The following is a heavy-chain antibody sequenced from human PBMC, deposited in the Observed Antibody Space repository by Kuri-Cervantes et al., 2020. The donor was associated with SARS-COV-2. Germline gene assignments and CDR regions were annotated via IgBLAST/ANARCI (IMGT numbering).Heavy chain of an antibody. V-gene: IGHV3-48*01. CDR1: GFTFSSYS. CDR3: ARGFPTVTTWLGYYYYGMDV. Sequence: GGSLRLSCAASGFTFSSYSMNWVRQAPGKGLEWVSYVSSSSSTIYYADSVKGRFTISRDNAKNSPYLQMNSLRAEDTAVYYCARGFPTVTTWLGYYYYGMDVWGQGTTVTVSS. J-gene: IGHJ6*02. D-gene: IGHD4-17*01. CDR2: VSSSSSTI.